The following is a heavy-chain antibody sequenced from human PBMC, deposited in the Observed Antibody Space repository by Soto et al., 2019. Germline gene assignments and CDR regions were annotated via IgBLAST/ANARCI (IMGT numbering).Heavy chain of an antibody. D-gene: IGHD3-3*01. CDR1: GGSISSYY. J-gene: IGHJ4*02. CDR3: ARHGGLGVVIDYYFDY. Sequence: TSETLSLTCTVSGGSISSYYWSWIRQPPGKGLEWIGYIYYSGSTNYNPSLKSRVTISVDTSKNQFSLKLSSVTAADTAVYYCARHGGLGVVIDYYFDYWGQGTLVTVSS. CDR2: IYYSGST. V-gene: IGHV4-59*08.